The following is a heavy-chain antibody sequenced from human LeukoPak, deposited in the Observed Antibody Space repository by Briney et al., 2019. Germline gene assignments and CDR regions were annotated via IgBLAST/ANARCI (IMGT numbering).Heavy chain of an antibody. D-gene: IGHD3-22*01. J-gene: IGHJ5*02. CDR1: GLTFSSYA. CDR3: AKDQSRYFYDSSAYPRNWFDP. V-gene: IGHV3-23*01. Sequence: GGSLRLSCAASGLTFSSYAMSWVRQAPGKGLEWVSAISGSGGSTYYADSVKGRFTISRDNSKNTLYLQMNSLRAEDTAVYYCAKDQSRYFYDSSAYPRNWFDPWGQGTLVTVSS. CDR2: ISGSGGST.